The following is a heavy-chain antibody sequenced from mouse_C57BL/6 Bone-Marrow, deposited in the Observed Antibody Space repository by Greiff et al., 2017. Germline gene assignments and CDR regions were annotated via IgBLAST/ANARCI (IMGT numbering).Heavy chain of an antibody. CDR3: ARDGTDYYAMDY. CDR1: GFTFSDFY. D-gene: IGHD4-1*01. V-gene: IGHV7-1*01. CDR2: SRNKANDYTT. J-gene: IGHJ4*01. Sequence: LVESGGGLVQSGRSLRLSCATSGFTFSDFYMEWVRQAPGKGLEWIAASRNKANDYTTEYSASVKGRFIVSRDTSQSILYLQMNALRAEDTAIYYCARDGTDYYAMDYWGQGTSVTVSS.